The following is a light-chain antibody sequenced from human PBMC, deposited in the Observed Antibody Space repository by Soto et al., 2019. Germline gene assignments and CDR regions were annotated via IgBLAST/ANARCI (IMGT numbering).Light chain of an antibody. CDR2: EVT. Sequence: QSVLTHPAGGSGSPGQSIASSCSGTGSAVGGYDYVSWYQHHPGKAPKAMIYEVTNRPSGVSNRFSGSKSGNPASLTISGLLAEDEADYYCSSYTTSSTYVFGTGTKVTVL. J-gene: IGLJ1*01. V-gene: IGLV2-14*01. CDR3: SSYTTSSTYV. CDR1: GSAVGGYDY.